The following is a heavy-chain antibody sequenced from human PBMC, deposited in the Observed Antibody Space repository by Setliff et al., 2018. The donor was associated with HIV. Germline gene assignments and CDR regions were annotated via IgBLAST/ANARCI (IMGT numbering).Heavy chain of an antibody. CDR3: ARDFCGSSCSSGYGYFDH. CDR2: ISPSSTII. Sequence: GSLRLSCAASGFTFSDYYMSWLRQAPGKGLEWVSYISPSSTIIYYPDSVKGRFTTSRDNARNSLYLEMNSLRADDTAVYYCARDFCGSSCSSGYGYFDHWGQGTLVTVSS. V-gene: IGHV3-11*04. CDR1: GFTFSDYY. J-gene: IGHJ4*02. D-gene: IGHD2-15*01.